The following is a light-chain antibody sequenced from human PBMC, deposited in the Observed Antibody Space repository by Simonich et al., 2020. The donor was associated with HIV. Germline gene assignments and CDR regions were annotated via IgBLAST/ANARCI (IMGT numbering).Light chain of an antibody. V-gene: IGKV3-15*01. Sequence: EIVMTQSPATLSVSPGERATLSCRVSQSVSSNLAWYQQKPGQAPRLLIYGASNRATGIPARFSGSWSGSQFTLTISSLQAEDVAVYYCQQRSNWPPITFGQGTRLEIK. CDR3: QQRSNWPPIT. CDR1: QSVSSN. J-gene: IGKJ5*01. CDR2: GAS.